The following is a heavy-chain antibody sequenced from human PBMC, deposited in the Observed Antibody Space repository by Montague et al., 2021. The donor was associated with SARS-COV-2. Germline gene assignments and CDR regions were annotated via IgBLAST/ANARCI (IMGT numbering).Heavy chain of an antibody. D-gene: IGHD3-3*01. J-gene: IGHJ3*02. Sequence: SETLSLTCTVSGRSISTYYWSWIRQPPGKGLEWIGYIYYSGSTNYNPSLKSRVTISVDTSKNQFSLKLSSVTAADTAVYYCARGSSYKIFGVVIDDAFDIWGQGTMVTVSS. CDR1: GRSISTYY. V-gene: IGHV4-59*08. CDR3: ARGSSYKIFGVVIDDAFDI. CDR2: IYYSGST.